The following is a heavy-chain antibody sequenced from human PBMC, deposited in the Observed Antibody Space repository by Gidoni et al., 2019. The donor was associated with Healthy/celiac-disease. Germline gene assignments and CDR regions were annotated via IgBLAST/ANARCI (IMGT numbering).Heavy chain of an antibody. CDR1: GFTVSSNY. CDR3: ARIDAGYSSSWYGVGY. Sequence: EVQLVESGGGLIQPGGSLRLSCAASGFTVSSNYRGWVRQAPGKGLECVSVIYSVGSTYYADSVKGRFTISRDNSKNTLYLQMNSLRAEDTAVYYCARIDAGYSSSWYGVGYWGQGTLVTVSS. CDR2: IYSVGST. V-gene: IGHV3-53*01. J-gene: IGHJ4*02. D-gene: IGHD6-13*01.